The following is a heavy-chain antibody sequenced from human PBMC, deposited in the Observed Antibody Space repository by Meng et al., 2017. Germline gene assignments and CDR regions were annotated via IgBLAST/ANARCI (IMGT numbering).Heavy chain of an antibody. V-gene: IGHV1-69*01. D-gene: IGHD3-10*01. J-gene: IGHJ4*02. CDR2: IIPIFGTA. CDR1: GGTFSSYA. Sequence: QGELVRSGAEVKKPGSSVKVSCKASGGTFSSYAISWVRQAPGQGLEWMGGIIPIFGTANYAQKFQGRVTITADESTSTAYMELSSLRSEDTAVYYCARAWFGDYSRGSIFDYWGQGTLVTVSS. CDR3: ARAWFGDYSRGSIFDY.